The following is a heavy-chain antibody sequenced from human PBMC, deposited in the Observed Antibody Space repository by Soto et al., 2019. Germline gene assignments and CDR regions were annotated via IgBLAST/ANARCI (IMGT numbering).Heavy chain of an antibody. D-gene: IGHD6-19*01. V-gene: IGHV4-39*01. Sequence: SETLSLTCTVSGGSISSSSYYWGWIRQPPGNGLEWIGSIYYSGSTYYNPSLKSRVTISVDTSKNQFSLKLSSVTAADTAVYYCARHGGRGSGWPALFDYWGQGTLVTVSS. CDR3: ARHGGRGSGWPALFDY. CDR2: IYYSGST. CDR1: GGSISSSSYY. J-gene: IGHJ4*02.